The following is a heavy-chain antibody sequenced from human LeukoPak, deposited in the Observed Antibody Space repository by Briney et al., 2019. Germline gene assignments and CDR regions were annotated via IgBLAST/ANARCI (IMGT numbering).Heavy chain of an antibody. Sequence: AGGSLRLSCAASGFTFSSYAMSWVCQAPGKGLEWVSAISGSGGSTYYADSVKGRFTISRDNSKNTLYLQMNSLRAEDTAVYYCAKKGGIVVVPAAPYYFDYWGQGTLVTVSS. V-gene: IGHV3-23*01. CDR3: AKKGGIVVVPAAPYYFDY. CDR1: GFTFSSYA. CDR2: ISGSGGST. D-gene: IGHD2-2*01. J-gene: IGHJ4*02.